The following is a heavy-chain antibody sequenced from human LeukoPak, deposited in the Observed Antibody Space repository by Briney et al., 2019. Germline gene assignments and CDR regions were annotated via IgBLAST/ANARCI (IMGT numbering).Heavy chain of an antibody. Sequence: PSETLSLTCTVSGGSISSYYWSWIRQPPGKGLEWIGYIYYSGSTYYNPSLKSRVTISVDTSKNQFSLKLSSVTAADTAVYFCARVLNSGSYPPDYWGQGTLVTVFS. V-gene: IGHV4-59*12. D-gene: IGHD7-27*01. CDR2: IYYSGST. J-gene: IGHJ4*02. CDR3: ARVLNSGSYPPDY. CDR1: GGSISSYY.